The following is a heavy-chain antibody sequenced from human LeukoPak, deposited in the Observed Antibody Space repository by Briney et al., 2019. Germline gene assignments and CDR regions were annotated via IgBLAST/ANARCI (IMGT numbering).Heavy chain of an antibody. D-gene: IGHD2-21*01. J-gene: IGHJ3*02. V-gene: IGHV3-30-3*01. Sequence: GGSLRLSCAASGFTFSSYAMHWVRQAPGKGLEWVAVISYDGSNKYYADSVKGRFTISRDNSKNTLYLQMNSLRAEDTAVYYRARPRGYSPKLGAFDIWGQGTMVTVSS. CDR1: GFTFSSYA. CDR3: ARPRGYSPKLGAFDI. CDR2: ISYDGSNK.